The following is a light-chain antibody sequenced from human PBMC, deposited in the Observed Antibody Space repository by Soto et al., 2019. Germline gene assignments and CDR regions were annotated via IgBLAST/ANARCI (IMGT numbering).Light chain of an antibody. CDR3: SSYTTSGTPV. CDR1: SSDVGGYNY. J-gene: IGLJ3*02. Sequence: QSVLTQPASVSGSPGQTITISCTGTSSDVGGYNYLSWYQQHPGKAPKVMIYEVSNRPSGVSNRFSGSKSGNTASLPISGLQPEDEADYFCSSYTTSGTPVFGGGTKLTVL. CDR2: EVS. V-gene: IGLV2-14*01.